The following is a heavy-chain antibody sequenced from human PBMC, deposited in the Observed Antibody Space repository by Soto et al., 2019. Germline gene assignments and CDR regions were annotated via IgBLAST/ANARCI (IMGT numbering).Heavy chain of an antibody. CDR2: VSGYNDKT. J-gene: IGHJ4*02. Sequence: QVQLVQSGAELRKPGASVKVSCKASGYTFTNHGISWVRQAPGQGLEWVGWVSGYNDKTKSAQKFQGRVTMTTDTSTNTAYMELRSLRSDDTAVYFCARDFYPVAYFFDYWGQGTLVTVSS. D-gene: IGHD2-21*01. V-gene: IGHV1-18*04. CDR1: GYTFTNHG. CDR3: ARDFYPVAYFFDY.